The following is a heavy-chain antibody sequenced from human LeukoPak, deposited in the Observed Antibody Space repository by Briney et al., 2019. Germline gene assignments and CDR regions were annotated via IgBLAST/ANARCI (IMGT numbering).Heavy chain of an antibody. V-gene: IGHV3-48*01. CDR2: ISSSSSSTI. J-gene: IGHJ6*03. Sequence: GGSLRLSCAASGFTFINAWMAWVRQAPGKGLEWVSYISSSSSSTIYYADSVKGRFTISRDNAKNSLYLQMSSLRAEDTAVYYCARDISSYYDFWSGYYPSYYMDVWGKGTTVTVSS. CDR1: GFTFINAW. CDR3: ARDISSYYDFWSGYYPSYYMDV. D-gene: IGHD3-3*01.